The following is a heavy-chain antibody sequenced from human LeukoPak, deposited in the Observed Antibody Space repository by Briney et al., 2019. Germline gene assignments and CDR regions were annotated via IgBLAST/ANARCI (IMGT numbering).Heavy chain of an antibody. CDR3: ASCDTAMAPYDY. J-gene: IGHJ4*02. D-gene: IGHD5-18*01. CDR2: ISRSGSTR. CDR1: GFTFSDYY. V-gene: IGHV3-11*01. Sequence: GGSLRLSCAASGFTFSDYYMSWIRQAPGKGLVWVSHISRSGSTRYYADSVKGRFTISRDNSKNTLYLQMNSLRAEDTAVYYCASCDTAMAPYDYWGQGTLVTVSS.